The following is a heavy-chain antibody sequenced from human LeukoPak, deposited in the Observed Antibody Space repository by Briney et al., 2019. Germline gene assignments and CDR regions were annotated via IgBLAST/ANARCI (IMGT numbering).Heavy chain of an antibody. D-gene: IGHD1-1*01. J-gene: IGHJ4*02. CDR1: GYSISSGYY. V-gene: IGHV4-38-2*02. CDR2: INHSGST. Sequence: SETLSLTCTASGYSISSGYYWGWIRQPPGKGLEWIGEINHSGSTNYNPSLKSRVTISVDTSKNQFSLKLSSVTAADTAVYYCARGRYRFDYWGQGTLVTVSS. CDR3: ARGRYRFDY.